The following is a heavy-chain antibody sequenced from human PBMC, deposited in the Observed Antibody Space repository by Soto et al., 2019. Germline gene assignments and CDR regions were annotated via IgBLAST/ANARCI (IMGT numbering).Heavy chain of an antibody. J-gene: IGHJ6*01. V-gene: IGHV5-10-1*01. D-gene: IGHD4-17*01. CDR2: ISGSDPYT. CDR3: ARHPSVTSLYDYGMDV. CDR1: GFTSNSYA. Sequence: PGGSLRLSCAASGFTSNSYAMSWVRQAPGKGLGWVSAISGSDPYTNYSPSFQGHVTISAGKSISTAYLQWSSLKASDTAMYYCARHPSVTSLYDYGMDVWGQGTTVTVSS.